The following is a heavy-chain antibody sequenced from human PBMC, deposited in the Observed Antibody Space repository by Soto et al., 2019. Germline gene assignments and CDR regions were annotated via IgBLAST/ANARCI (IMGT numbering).Heavy chain of an antibody. CDR2: TYYTPDT. J-gene: IGHJ4*02. D-gene: IGHD3-10*01. CDR3: AVSQNRGESIDY. Sequence: QVHLQESGPGLVKPSETLSLSCSVSGVSIRSYFWSWIRQPPGKGLEWIGYTYYTPDTKYSPSFESRDTISADPSNKQFYLRLSPVSAADTALYFCAVSQNRGESIDYCGQGALVPVSS. CDR1: GVSIRSYF. V-gene: IGHV4-59*01.